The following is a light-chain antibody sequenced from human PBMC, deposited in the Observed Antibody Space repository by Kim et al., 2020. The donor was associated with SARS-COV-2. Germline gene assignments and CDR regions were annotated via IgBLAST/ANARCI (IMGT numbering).Light chain of an antibody. CDR1: QDIKNN. CDR2: AAC. CDR3: QQYQSYPDT. V-gene: IGKV1-16*02. Sequence: ASERDRGTMTCRSRQDIKNNLVWFQQKPGKAPRSLIYAACSLQNGVPSKFSGSGSGTDFTLTINSLQPEDFATYYCQQYQSYPDTFGQATRLEIK. J-gene: IGKJ5*01.